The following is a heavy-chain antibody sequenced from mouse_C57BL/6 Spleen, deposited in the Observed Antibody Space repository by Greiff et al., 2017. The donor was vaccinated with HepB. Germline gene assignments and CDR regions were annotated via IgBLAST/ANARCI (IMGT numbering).Heavy chain of an antibody. J-gene: IGHJ4*01. CDR2: ILPGSGST. Sequence: QVQLKESGAELMKPGASVKLSCKATGYTFTGYWIEWVKQRPGHGLEWIGEILPGSGSTNYNEKFKGKATFTADPSSNTAYMQLSSLTTEDSAIYYCARRGFDYDYDVGAMDYWGQGTSVTVSS. V-gene: IGHV1-9*01. CDR3: ARRGFDYDYDVGAMDY. CDR1: GYTFTGYW. D-gene: IGHD2-4*01.